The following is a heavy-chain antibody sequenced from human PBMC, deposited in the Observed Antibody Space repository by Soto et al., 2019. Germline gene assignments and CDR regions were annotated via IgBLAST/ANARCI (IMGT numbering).Heavy chain of an antibody. CDR3: ARSPLGYDYVRQTWREVGDSFVI. CDR1: GASLGGFH. D-gene: IGHD3-16*01. CDR2: VSHGGST. V-gene: IGHV4-34*01. Sequence: SETLSLTCAIYGASLGGFHWTWLRQAPGKGLEWIGEVSHGGSTNYNPSLKGRVSFSLDTSKNQFSLHLMSVTASVTAVYYCARSPLGYDYVRQTWREVGDSFVIGGRGTLVAVSS. J-gene: IGHJ3*02.